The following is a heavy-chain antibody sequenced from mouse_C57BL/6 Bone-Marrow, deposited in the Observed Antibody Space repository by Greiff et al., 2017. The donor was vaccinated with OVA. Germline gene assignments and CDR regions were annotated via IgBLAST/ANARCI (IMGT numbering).Heavy chain of an antibody. CDR1: GFNIKDDY. V-gene: IGHV14-4*01. Sequence: VQLKESGAELVRPGASVKLSCTASGFNIKDDYMHWVKQRPEQGLEWIGWIDPENGDTEYASKFQGKATITADTSSNTAYLQLSSLTSEDTAVYYCATGSSLPAWFAYRGQGTLLSVSA. J-gene: IGHJ3*01. CDR2: IDPENGDT. CDR3: ATGSSLPAWFAY. D-gene: IGHD1-1*01.